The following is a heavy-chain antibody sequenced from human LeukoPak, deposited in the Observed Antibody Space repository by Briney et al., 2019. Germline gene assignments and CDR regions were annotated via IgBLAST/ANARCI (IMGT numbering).Heavy chain of an antibody. CDR1: GFTFSSYA. J-gene: IGHJ4*02. Sequence: GGSLRLSCAASGFTFSSYAMSWVRQAPGKGLEWVSVIYSGGSTYYADSVKGRFTISRDNSKNTLYLQMNSLRAEDTAVYYCEGHYYDSSGYYYWGQGTLVTVSS. V-gene: IGHV3-53*01. CDR2: IYSGGST. CDR3: EGHYYDSSGYYY. D-gene: IGHD3-22*01.